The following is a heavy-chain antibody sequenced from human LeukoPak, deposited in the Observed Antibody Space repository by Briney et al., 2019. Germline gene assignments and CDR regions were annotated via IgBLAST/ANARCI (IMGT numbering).Heavy chain of an antibody. Sequence: PSETLSLTCAVYGGSFSGYYWSWIRQPPGKGLECIGYIYYTGGTNYNPSLKSRVTMSVDTSKNQFSLKLTSVTAADTAVYYCARGRGYFDYWGQGTLLTVSS. CDR3: ARGRGYFDY. CDR2: IYYTGGT. D-gene: IGHD3-16*01. J-gene: IGHJ4*02. CDR1: GGSFSGYY. V-gene: IGHV4-59*01.